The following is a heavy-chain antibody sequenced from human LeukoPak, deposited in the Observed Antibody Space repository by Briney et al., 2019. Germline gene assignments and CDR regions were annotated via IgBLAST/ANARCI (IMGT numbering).Heavy chain of an antibody. J-gene: IGHJ4*02. D-gene: IGHD6-6*01. CDR2: ISAYNGNT. CDR1: GYTFASYG. CDR3: ARAPLVRGGPGDFDY. Sequence: GASVKVSCKASGYTFASYGISWVRQSPGQGLEWMGWISAYNGNTNYAQKLQGRVTMTTDTSTSTAYMELRSLRPDDTAVYYCARAPLVRGGPGDFDYWGQGTLVTVSS. V-gene: IGHV1-18*01.